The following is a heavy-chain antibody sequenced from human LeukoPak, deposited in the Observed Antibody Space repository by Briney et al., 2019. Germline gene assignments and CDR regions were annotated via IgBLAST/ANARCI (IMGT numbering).Heavy chain of an antibody. CDR3: ARDSGNYLDAFDI. CDR2: IYYSGST. D-gene: IGHD1-7*01. J-gene: IGHJ3*02. V-gene: IGHV4-39*02. Sequence: PGGSLRLSCAASGFTFSSYWMSWVRQAPGKGLEWVGNIYYSGSTYYSPSLKSRLTISVDTSKNQFSLKLSSVTAADTAVYYCARDSGNYLDAFDIWGQGTMVTVSS. CDR1: GFTFSSYW.